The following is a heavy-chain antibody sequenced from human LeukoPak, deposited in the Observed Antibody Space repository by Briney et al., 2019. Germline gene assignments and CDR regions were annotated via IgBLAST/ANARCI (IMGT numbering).Heavy chain of an antibody. CDR2: INHSGST. CDR1: GGSFSGYY. V-gene: IGHV4-34*01. CDR3: ARVVNRVYFDY. D-gene: IGHD4-23*01. J-gene: IGHJ4*02. Sequence: KTSETLSLTCAVYGGSFSGYYWSWIRQPPGKGLEWIGEINHSGSTNYNPSLKSRVTISVDTSKNQFSLKLSSVTAADTAVYYCARVVNRVYFDYWGQGTLVTVSS.